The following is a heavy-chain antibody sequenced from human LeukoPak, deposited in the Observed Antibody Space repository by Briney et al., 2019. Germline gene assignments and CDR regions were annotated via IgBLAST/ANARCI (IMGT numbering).Heavy chain of an antibody. Sequence: GGSLRLSCAASGFTFSSYDMHWVRQATGKGLEWVSAIGTAGDTYYPGSVKGRFTISRKNAKNSLYLQMNSLRAGDTAVYYCATALRRSSWYYDYCGHGTLVNGSS. CDR1: GFTFSSYD. J-gene: IGHJ4*01. V-gene: IGHV3-13*01. CDR2: IGTAGDT. D-gene: IGHD6-13*01. CDR3: ATALRRSSWYYDY.